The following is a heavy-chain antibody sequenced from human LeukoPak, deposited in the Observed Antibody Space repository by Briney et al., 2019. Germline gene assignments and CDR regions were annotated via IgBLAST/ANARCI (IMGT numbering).Heavy chain of an antibody. CDR3: ARVAGIRHGAPSY. J-gene: IGHJ4*02. CDR1: GYTFTGYY. Sequence: ASVKVSCKASGYTFTGYYMHRVRQAPGQGLEWMGWINPNSGGTNYAQKFQGRVTMTRDTSISTAYMELSRLRSDDTAVYYCARVAGIRHGAPSYWGQGTLVTVSS. D-gene: IGHD1-26*01. V-gene: IGHV1-2*02. CDR2: INPNSGGT.